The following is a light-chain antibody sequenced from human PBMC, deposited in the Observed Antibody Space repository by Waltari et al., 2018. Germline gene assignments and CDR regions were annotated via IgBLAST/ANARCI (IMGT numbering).Light chain of an antibody. CDR3: QQFFATPLT. CDR1: QSLLYSSNNRNY. J-gene: IGKJ4*01. Sequence: DIVMTQSPDSLAVSLGERATINCKSSQSLLYSSNNRNYLVWYQQKPGHPPKVAVNWASTRASGVPDRFSGSGSGTDFTLTISSLQAEDVAVYYCQQFFATPLTFGGGTKVEIK. CDR2: WAS. V-gene: IGKV4-1*01.